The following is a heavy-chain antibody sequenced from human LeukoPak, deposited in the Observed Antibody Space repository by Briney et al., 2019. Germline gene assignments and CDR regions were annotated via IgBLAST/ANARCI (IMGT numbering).Heavy chain of an antibody. CDR3: ARGRSGLAAAGTYDY. CDR2: INPNSGRT. V-gene: IGHV1-8*01. Sequence: VSVKVSCKASGYTFTSSDINWVRQAAGQGLEWMGWINPNSGRTGYAQKFQGRVTMTANTSISTAYMELRNLRFDDTAVYYCARGRSGLAAAGTYDYWGQGTLITVSS. J-gene: IGHJ4*02. CDR1: GYTFTSSD. D-gene: IGHD6-13*01.